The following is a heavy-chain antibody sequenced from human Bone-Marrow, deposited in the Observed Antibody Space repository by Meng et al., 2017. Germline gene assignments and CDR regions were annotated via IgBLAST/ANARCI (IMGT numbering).Heavy chain of an antibody. Sequence: GESLKISCAASGFTFSSYSMNWVRQAPGKGLEWVSSISSSSSYIYYADSVKGRFTISRDNAKNSLYLQMNSLRAEDTAVYYCARDEGITMVRGVIHYYYGMDVWGQGTTVTVSS. J-gene: IGHJ6*02. CDR1: GFTFSSYS. CDR3: ARDEGITMVRGVIHYYYGMDV. V-gene: IGHV3-21*01. CDR2: ISSSSSYI. D-gene: IGHD3-10*01.